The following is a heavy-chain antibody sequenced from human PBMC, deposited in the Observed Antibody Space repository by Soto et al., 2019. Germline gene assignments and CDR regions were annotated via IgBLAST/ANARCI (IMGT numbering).Heavy chain of an antibody. Sequence: HPGGSLRLSCAASGFTFSSYEMNWVRQAPGKGLEWVSYISSSGSTIYYADSVKGRFTISRDNAKNSLYLQMNSLRAEDTAVYYCARGGRSIEGWLDRFDPWGQGTLVTVSS. J-gene: IGHJ5*02. CDR1: GFTFSSYE. CDR2: ISSSGSTI. V-gene: IGHV3-48*03. D-gene: IGHD1-26*01. CDR3: ARGGRSIEGWLDRFDP.